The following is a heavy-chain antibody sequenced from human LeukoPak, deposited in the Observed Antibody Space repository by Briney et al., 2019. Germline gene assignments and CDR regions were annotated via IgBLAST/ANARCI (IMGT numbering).Heavy chain of an antibody. D-gene: IGHD6-19*01. CDR1: HGSISNYY. CDR3: ARGGIAEPGMRYYCDY. Sequence: PAETLSPTCTVSHGSISNYYWSWIRQTTGKGLEWIGFIYYGGSTTYNPPLKSRVTISVDTSKNQFALKLSSATAADTAVYYCARGGIAEPGMRYYCDYWGQGTLVTVSS. J-gene: IGHJ4*02. V-gene: IGHV4-59*01. CDR2: IYYGGST.